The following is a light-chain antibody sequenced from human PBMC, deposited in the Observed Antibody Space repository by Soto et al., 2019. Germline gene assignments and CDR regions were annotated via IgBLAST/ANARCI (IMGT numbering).Light chain of an antibody. Sequence: QSALTQPASVSGSRGQSITISCTGTSNNVGSYNFVSWYRQYPGKAPELIIYEVSQRPSTFFNRFSGSKSGNTASLTISGLQSDDEADYYCCSYAGNNALVFGGGTKATVL. CDR1: SNNVGSYNF. J-gene: IGLJ3*02. CDR3: CSYAGNNALV. CDR2: EVS. V-gene: IGLV2-23*02.